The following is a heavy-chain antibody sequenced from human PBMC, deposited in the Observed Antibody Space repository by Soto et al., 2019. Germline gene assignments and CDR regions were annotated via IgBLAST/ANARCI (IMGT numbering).Heavy chain of an antibody. J-gene: IGHJ4*02. V-gene: IGHV3-11*01. Sequence: QVQLVESGGGLVKPGGSLRLSCAASGFTFSDYYMSWIRQAPGKGLEWVSYISSSGSTIYYADSVKGRFTISRDNAKNSLFLQMNRLRGEDTAVYFWSRRGGGGVFQTHEIDHRGQGTLVTVSS. CDR3: SRRGGGGVFQTHEIDH. CDR1: GFTFSDYY. D-gene: IGHD3-10*01. CDR2: ISSSGSTI.